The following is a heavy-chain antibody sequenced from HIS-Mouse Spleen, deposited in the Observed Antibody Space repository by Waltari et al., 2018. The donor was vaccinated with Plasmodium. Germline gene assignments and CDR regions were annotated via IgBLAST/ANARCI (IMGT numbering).Heavy chain of an antibody. CDR2: IYYSGST. Sequence: QVQLPESGPGLVKPSETLSLTCTVSGGPISSYYWSWIRQPPGKGLEWIAYIYYSGSTNYNPSLKSRVTISVDTSKNQFSLKLSSVTAADTAVFYCARGGYSSSSYYFDYWGQGTLVTVSS. D-gene: IGHD6-6*01. J-gene: IGHJ4*02. CDR3: ARGGYSSSSYYFDY. V-gene: IGHV4-59*01. CDR1: GGPISSYY.